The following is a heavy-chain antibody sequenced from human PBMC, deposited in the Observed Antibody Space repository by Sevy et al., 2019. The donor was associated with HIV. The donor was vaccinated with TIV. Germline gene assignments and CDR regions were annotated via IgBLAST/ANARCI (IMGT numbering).Heavy chain of an antibody. Sequence: GSLRLSCTVSGGSISSNYWSWIRQPPGKGLEWIGYIYSSGSSYNPSLKSRVSISMDTSKNQFSLKLNSVTAADTAVHYCARSSGYSYGDFDYWGQGTLVTVSS. D-gene: IGHD5-18*01. CDR3: ARSSGYSYGDFDY. CDR2: IYSSGSS. V-gene: IGHV4-59*01. CDR1: GGSISSNY. J-gene: IGHJ4*02.